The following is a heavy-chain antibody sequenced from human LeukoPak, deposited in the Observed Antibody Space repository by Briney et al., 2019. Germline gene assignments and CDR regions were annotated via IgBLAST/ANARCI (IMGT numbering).Heavy chain of an antibody. CDR3: ARWGTVVTLLNAFDM. Sequence: SETLSLTCTVSGVSISRFYWNWSRQPPGKGLEWIGYAYYNGNTNYNPSLKSRVTMSVDTSKNHFSLNLNSVTAADTAVYYCARWGTVVTLLNAFDMWGRGTMVTVSS. V-gene: IGHV4-59*01. J-gene: IGHJ3*02. D-gene: IGHD2-21*02. CDR2: AYYNGNT. CDR1: GVSISRFY.